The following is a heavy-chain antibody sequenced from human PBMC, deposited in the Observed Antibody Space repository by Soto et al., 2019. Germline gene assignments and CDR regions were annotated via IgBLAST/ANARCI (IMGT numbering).Heavy chain of an antibody. CDR1: GGSISSYD. V-gene: IGHV4-59*08. J-gene: IGHJ4*02. CDR3: ARVPKGDQYYYHNSGYYYGLFDY. CDR2: IYYSGST. Sequence: SETLCLTCTVSGGSISSYDWSWIRQPPGKGLEWIGYIYYSGSTYCNPSLKSRVTISVDTSKNQFSLKLSSVTAADTAVYYCARVPKGDQYYYHNSGYYYGLFDYWGQGTLVTVSS. D-gene: IGHD3-22*01.